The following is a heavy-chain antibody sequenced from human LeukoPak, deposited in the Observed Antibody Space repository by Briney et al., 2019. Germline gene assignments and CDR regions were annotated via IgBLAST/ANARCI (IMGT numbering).Heavy chain of an antibody. V-gene: IGHV1-46*01. Sequence: ASVKVSGKASGYTFTSYYMHWVRQAPGQGLEWMGIINPSGGSTNYAQKLQDRVTMTRDTSTSTVYMELSSLRSEDTAVYYCARDPRYGSGQTWFDPWGQGTLVTVSS. CDR1: GYTFTSYY. J-gene: IGHJ5*02. CDR3: ARDPRYGSGQTWFDP. CDR2: INPSGGST. D-gene: IGHD3-10*01.